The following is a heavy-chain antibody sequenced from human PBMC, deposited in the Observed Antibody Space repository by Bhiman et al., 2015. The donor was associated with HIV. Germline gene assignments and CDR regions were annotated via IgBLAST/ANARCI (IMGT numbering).Heavy chain of an antibody. CDR1: GFTFSRYE. J-gene: IGHJ4*02. Sequence: EVQLVESGGGLVQPGGSLGLSCGTSGFTFSRYEMNWVRQAPGKGLEWVANIKPDGSEKYYVDSVKGRFTISRDNAKNSLYLQMNSLRAEDTAVYFCAREGQLGYWGQGTQVTVSS. CDR2: IKPDGSEK. V-gene: IGHV3-7*05. CDR3: AREGQLGY. D-gene: IGHD6-13*01.